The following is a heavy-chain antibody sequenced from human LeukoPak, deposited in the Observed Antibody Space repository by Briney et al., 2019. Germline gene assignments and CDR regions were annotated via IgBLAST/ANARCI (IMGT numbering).Heavy chain of an antibody. CDR1: GYTFTGYY. CDR3: ARDSYVSGSDYSTFDY. D-gene: IGHD3-10*01. J-gene: IGHJ4*02. CDR2: INPNSGGT. V-gene: IGHV1-2*02. Sequence: VASVKVSCKASGYTFTGYYMQWVRHAPGQGLEWMGWINPNSGGTNYAQKFQGRVTMTRDTSISTAYMELSRLRSDDTAVYYCARDSYVSGSDYSTFDYWGQGTLVTVSS.